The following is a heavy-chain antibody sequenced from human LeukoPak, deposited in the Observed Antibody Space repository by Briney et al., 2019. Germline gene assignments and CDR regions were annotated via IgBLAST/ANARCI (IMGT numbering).Heavy chain of an antibody. Sequence: PGRSLRLSCAASGFTFSSYAMHWVRQAPGKGLEWVGRIKSKTDGGTTDYAAPVKGRFTISRDDSKNTLYLQMNSLKTEDTAVYYCTTGPSLSTIHFYYCYMDVWGKGTTVTVSS. CDR2: IKSKTDGGTT. D-gene: IGHD3-10*01. CDR1: GFTFSSYA. J-gene: IGHJ6*03. V-gene: IGHV3-15*01. CDR3: TTGPSLSTIHFYYCYMDV.